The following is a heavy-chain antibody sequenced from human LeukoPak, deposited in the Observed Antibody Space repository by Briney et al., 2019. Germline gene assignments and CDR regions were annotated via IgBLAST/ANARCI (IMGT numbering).Heavy chain of an antibody. CDR1: KIPFNDYS. D-gene: IGHD6-13*01. V-gene: IGHV3-30-3*01. J-gene: IGHJ4*02. Sequence: GGSLRLSCAASKIPFNDYSFHWVRQAPGKGLEWVAVISYDGSNKYYADSVKGRFTISRDNSKNTLYLQMNSLRAEDTAVYYCARAYSAAGTSYFDYWGQGTLVTVSS. CDR2: ISYDGSNK. CDR3: ARAYSAAGTSYFDY.